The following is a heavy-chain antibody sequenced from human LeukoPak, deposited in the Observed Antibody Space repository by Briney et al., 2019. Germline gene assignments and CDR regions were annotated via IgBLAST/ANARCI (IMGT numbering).Heavy chain of an antibody. CDR3: AREYYYDSSGYSRGTFDI. CDR2: ISGSGGST. V-gene: IGHV3-20*04. D-gene: IGHD3-22*01. CDR1: GFTFSSYA. J-gene: IGHJ3*02. Sequence: GGSLRLSCAASGFTFSSYAMSWVRQAPGKGLEWVSAISGSGGSTGYADSVKGRFTISRDNAKNSLYLQMNSLRAEDTALYYCAREYYYDSSGYSRGTFDIWGQGTMVTVSS.